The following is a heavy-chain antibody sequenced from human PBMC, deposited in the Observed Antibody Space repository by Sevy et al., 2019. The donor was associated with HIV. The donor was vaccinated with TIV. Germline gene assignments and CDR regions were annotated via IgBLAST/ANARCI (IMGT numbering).Heavy chain of an antibody. V-gene: IGHV3-21*01. CDR2: ISSSSSYI. Sequence: GGSLRLSCAASGFTFSSYSMNWVRQAPGKGLEWVSSISSSSSYIYYADSVKGRFTISRDNAKNPLYLQMNSLRAEDTAVYYCARDRAAAGFDYWGQGTLVTVSS. D-gene: IGHD6-13*01. CDR3: ARDRAAAGFDY. J-gene: IGHJ4*02. CDR1: GFTFSSYS.